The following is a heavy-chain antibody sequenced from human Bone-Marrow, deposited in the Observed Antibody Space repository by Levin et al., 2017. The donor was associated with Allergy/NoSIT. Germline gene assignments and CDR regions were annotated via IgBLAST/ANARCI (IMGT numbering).Heavy chain of an antibody. CDR2: IKPDGSDK. CDR3: ARDGGYHRFEY. J-gene: IGHJ4*02. Sequence: QRGESLKISCASSGFSFSSYWMAWVRQAPGKGPEWVANIKPDGSDKHFVDSMKGRFTISRDNAKNALYLQMNSLRVEDTAVYYCARDGGYHRFEYWGQGALVTVSS. CDR1: GFSFSSYW. D-gene: IGHD1-26*01. V-gene: IGHV3-7*04.